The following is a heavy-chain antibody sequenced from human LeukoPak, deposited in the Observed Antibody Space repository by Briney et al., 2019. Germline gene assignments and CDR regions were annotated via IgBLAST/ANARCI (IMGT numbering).Heavy chain of an antibody. CDR3: AKERTPSVDIVSTGRLGYYFDY. V-gene: IGHV1-8*01. D-gene: IGHD5/OR15-5a*01. CDR2: MNPNSGNT. J-gene: IGHJ4*02. CDR1: GYTFTSYD. Sequence: GASVKVSCKASGYTFTSYDINWVRQATGQGLEWMGWMNPNSGNTGYAQKFQGRVTMTRDMSTSTVYMEVSSLRSEDTAVYYCAKERTPSVDIVSTGRLGYYFDYWGQGTLVTVSS.